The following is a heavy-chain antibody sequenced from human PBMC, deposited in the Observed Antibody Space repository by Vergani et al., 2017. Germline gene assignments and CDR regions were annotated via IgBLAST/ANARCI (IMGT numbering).Heavy chain of an antibody. D-gene: IGHD2-2*01. CDR2: VHTDGTA. Sequence: VQLQESGPGLLKPSETLSLTCSVSGASISSYFWSWIRQPAGKGLEWLGRVHTDGTAYYNPSLRTRVRLSADLSQSQFSLKLSSVTAADTAVYYCARGSYQLTHSLGYWGQGTLVTVSS. J-gene: IGHJ4*02. V-gene: IGHV4-4*07. CDR1: GASISSYF. CDR3: ARGSYQLTHSLGY.